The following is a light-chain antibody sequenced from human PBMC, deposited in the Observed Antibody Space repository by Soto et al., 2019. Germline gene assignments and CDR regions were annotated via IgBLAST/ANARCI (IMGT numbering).Light chain of an antibody. V-gene: IGKV2D-29*02. J-gene: IGKJ5*01. Sequence: DVVMRQSPLSLSVAPGQPASICCKSSQSLLHITGETFLFWYLQKPGQSPQLLIYEVSTRVSGVPDRFSGSGSGTDFTLEICRVETGDVGIYYCMQSTQLPPTFGQGTRLEI. CDR2: EVS. CDR1: QSLLHITGETF. CDR3: MQSTQLPPT.